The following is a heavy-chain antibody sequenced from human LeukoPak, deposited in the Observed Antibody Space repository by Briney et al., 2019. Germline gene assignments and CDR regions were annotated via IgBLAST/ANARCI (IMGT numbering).Heavy chain of an antibody. J-gene: IGHJ4*02. CDR2: IYTSGST. Sequence: NPSETLSLTCTVSGGSISSSSYYWSWIRQPAGMGLEWIGRIYTSGSTNYNPSLKSRVTMSVDTSKNQFSLKLSSVTAADTAVYYCARDLGMIGHYWGQGTLVTVSS. D-gene: IGHD3-22*01. CDR3: ARDLGMIGHY. V-gene: IGHV4-61*02. CDR1: GGSISSSSYY.